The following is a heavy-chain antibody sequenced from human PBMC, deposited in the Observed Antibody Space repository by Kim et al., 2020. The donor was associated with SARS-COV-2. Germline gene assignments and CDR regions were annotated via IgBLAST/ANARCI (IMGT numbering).Heavy chain of an antibody. J-gene: IGHJ6*01. V-gene: IGHV3-30*18. D-gene: IGHD5-12*01. CDR1: GFIFRNSA. CDR2: ISYDESNK. Sequence: GGSLRLSCAAPGFIFRNSAMHWVRQAPGKGLERVAIISYDESNKYYGDSVKGRFTITRDNSKNALFLQMNTPRPEDSAVYYCAKDRGSGYDQRGYRMDI. CDR3: AKDRGSGYDQRGYRMDI.